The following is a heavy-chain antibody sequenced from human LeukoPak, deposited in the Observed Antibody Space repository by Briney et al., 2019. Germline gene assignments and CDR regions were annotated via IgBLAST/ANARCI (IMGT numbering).Heavy chain of an antibody. CDR3: ATQIAVAGPFEY. Sequence: GGSLRLSCAASGFTFSHYEMDWVRQAPGKGLEWVSYIGSSGTTIYYADSVKGRFTISRDNAKNSLYLQMNSLRAEDTAVYYCATQIAVAGPFEYWGQGTLVTVSS. CDR1: GFTFSHYE. CDR2: IGSSGTTI. V-gene: IGHV3-48*03. D-gene: IGHD6-19*01. J-gene: IGHJ4*02.